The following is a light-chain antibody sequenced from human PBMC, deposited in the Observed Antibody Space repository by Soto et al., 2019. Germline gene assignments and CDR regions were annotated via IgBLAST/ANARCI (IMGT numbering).Light chain of an antibody. CDR1: QGISSW. Sequence: DIQMTQSPHFVSASIGDRVTITCRASQGISSWLAWYRQRPGKAPELLIYDASTLESGVPSRFSGSGSGTDFTLTINSLQPEDFATYYFQQANAFPWTFGQGTKVEI. V-gene: IGKV1-12*01. J-gene: IGKJ1*01. CDR2: DAS. CDR3: QQANAFPWT.